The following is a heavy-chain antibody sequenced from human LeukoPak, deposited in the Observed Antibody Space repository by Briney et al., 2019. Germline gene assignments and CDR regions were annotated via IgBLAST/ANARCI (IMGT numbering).Heavy chain of an antibody. J-gene: IGHJ4*02. CDR1: GFTFSPYA. V-gene: IGHV3-21*04. D-gene: IGHD5-12*01. CDR3: ARGKWHYYFDY. CDR2: ISGSSSHI. Sequence: GGSLGLSCAASGFTFSPYAMNWVRQAPGKGLEWVSSISGSSSHIYYADLVKGRFTISRDNAKNSLYLQMNSLRVEDTAVYYCARGKWHYYFDYWGQGTLVTVSS.